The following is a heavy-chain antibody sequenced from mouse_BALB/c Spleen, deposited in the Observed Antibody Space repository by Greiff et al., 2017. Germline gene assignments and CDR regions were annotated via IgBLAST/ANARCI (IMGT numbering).Heavy chain of an antibody. V-gene: IGHV5-6*03. D-gene: IGHD1-1*01. CDR3: ARHKNYGSRGDYFDY. CDR2: ISSGGSYT. Sequence: EVKLMESGGGLVKPGGSLKLSCAASGFAFSSYAMSWVRQTPEKRLEWVASISSGGSYTYYPDSVKGRFTISRDNAKNTLYLQMSSLKSEDTAMYYCARHKNYGSRGDYFDYWGQGTTLTVSS. J-gene: IGHJ2*01. CDR1: GFAFSSYA.